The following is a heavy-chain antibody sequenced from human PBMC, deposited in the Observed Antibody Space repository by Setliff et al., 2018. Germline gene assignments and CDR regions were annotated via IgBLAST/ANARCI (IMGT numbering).Heavy chain of an antibody. CDR1: GFSISDYW. Sequence: TGGSLRLSCGASGFSISDYWMNWVRQAPGKGLEWVSVIYSGGSTSYADSVKGRFTISSDNSKNTLYLQMNSLRAEDTAVYYCARANSGYSYGYDYWGQGTQVTVSS. J-gene: IGHJ4*02. V-gene: IGHV3-53*01. D-gene: IGHD5-18*01. CDR2: IYSGGST. CDR3: ARANSGYSYGYDY.